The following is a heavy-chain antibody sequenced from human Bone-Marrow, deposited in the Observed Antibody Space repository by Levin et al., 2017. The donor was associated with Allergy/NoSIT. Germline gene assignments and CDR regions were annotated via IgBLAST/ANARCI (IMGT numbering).Heavy chain of an antibody. CDR3: ARDWGQCSVSSCFENWFDT. CDR2: INPQTGTT. J-gene: IGHJ5*02. CDR1: GSSFSDHY. Sequence: ASVKVSCKASGSSFSDHYMHWVRQAPGQGLEWMGWINPQTGTTKYAEKFQGRVSMTRDTSVSTAYMSLMNLRSDDTAVYYCARDWGQCSVSSCFENWFDTWGQGTLVTVSS. V-gene: IGHV1-2*02. D-gene: IGHD2-2*01.